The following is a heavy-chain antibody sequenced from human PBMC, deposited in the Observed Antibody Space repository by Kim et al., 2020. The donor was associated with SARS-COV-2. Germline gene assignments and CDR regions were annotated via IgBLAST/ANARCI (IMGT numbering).Heavy chain of an antibody. CDR2: ISYDGSNK. D-gene: IGHD2-21*02. CDR1: GFTFSSYA. V-gene: IGHV3-30*04. Sequence: GGSLRLSCAASGFTFSSYAMHWVRQAPGKGLEWVAVISYDGSNKYYADSVKGRFTISRDNSKNTLYLQMNSLRAEDTAGYYCARDPYCGGDCYPGYFDY. J-gene: IGHJ4*03. CDR3: ARDPYCGGDCYPGYFDY.